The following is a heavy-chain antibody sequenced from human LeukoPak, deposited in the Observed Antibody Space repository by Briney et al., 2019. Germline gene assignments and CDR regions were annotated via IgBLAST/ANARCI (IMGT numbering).Heavy chain of an antibody. CDR1: GLTFSSYG. V-gene: IGHV3-30*02. CDR2: TRYDESNK. Sequence: PGGYLRLSCAASGLTFSSYGMHWVRHAPGKGLEWVAFTRYDESNKYYADYVKGRFTISRDNSKNTLYLKMNSLRAEDTAVYYSAKVGQTYYDFWSGYYPDYWGQGTLVTVSS. J-gene: IGHJ4*02. D-gene: IGHD3-3*01. CDR3: AKVGQTYYDFWSGYYPDY.